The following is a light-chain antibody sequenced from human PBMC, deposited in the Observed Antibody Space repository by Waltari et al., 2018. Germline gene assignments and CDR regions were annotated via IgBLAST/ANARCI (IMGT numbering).Light chain of an antibody. CDR3: HVWHPDMDPGV. V-gene: IGLV3-21*04. J-gene: IGLJ1*01. CDR1: NIGSYS. CDR2: SDS. Sequence: SYALTQPPSVSVAPGTTARITCGGANIGSYSVHWSQQKPGQAPGLVIFSDSDRPSGIPELFSGPNAGNTATLTISSVEAGDEAKYYCHVWHPDMDPGVFGPGTEVSV.